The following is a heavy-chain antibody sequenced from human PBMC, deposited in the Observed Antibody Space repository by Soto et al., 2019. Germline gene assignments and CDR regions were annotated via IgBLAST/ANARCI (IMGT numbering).Heavy chain of an antibody. CDR2: IYDSGTT. V-gene: IGHV4-39*01. CDR3: AREQCGGEKCFSERDVYYYYVDV. Sequence: QLQLHESGPGPVKASETLSLTCSVSGGSISGRAYYWAWIRQPPGKGLEWIGSIYDSGTTYSNQSLKSRVIISVDTAKNQFSLNLTSVTAPDTATYYCAREQCGGEKCFSERDVYYYYVDVWGKGTTVTVSS. CDR1: GGSISGRAYY. J-gene: IGHJ6*03. D-gene: IGHD2-21*01.